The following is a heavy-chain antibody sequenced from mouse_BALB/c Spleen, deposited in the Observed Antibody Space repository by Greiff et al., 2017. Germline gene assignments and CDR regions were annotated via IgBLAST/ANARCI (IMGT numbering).Heavy chain of an antibody. J-gene: IGHJ2*01. V-gene: IGHV1-54*01. CDR1: GYAFTNYL. CDR2: INPGSGGT. Sequence: VQLQQSGAELVRPGTSVKVSCKASGYAFTNYLIEWVKQRPGQGLEWIGVINPGSGGTNYNEKFKGKATLTADKSSSTAYMQLSSLTSDDSAVYFCARFISDYWGQGTTLTVSS. D-gene: IGHD1-1*01. CDR3: ARFISDY.